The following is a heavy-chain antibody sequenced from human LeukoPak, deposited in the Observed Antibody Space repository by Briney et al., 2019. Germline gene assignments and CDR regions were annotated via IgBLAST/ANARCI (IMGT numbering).Heavy chain of an antibody. CDR2: ISGRSSHI. V-gene: IGHV3-21*01. Sequence: GGSLRLSCSASGFSFSDYDMNWVRQAPGKGLERVSSISGRSSHIYYGDSVKGRFAISRDSAKNSLYLQMNSLGAEDTAVYYCGRAFPPLRTSSAGDLWGQGILVTVSS. J-gene: IGHJ4*02. CDR1: GFSFSDYD. D-gene: IGHD3-16*01. CDR3: GRAFPPLRTSSAGDL.